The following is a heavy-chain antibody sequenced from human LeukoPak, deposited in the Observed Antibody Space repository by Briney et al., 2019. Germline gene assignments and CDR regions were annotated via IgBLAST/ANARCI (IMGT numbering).Heavy chain of an antibody. V-gene: IGHV3-23*01. J-gene: IGHJ4*02. CDR1: GFTSIAYA. Sequence: GGSLRLSCVGSGFTSIAYALTWARQAPGKGLEWVSSISGSGGSTYYADSVKGRFTISRDNSKNTLYLQMNSLRADDTAVYYCAKGEYYYDSSGYSIGNWGQGTLVTVSS. CDR2: ISGSGGST. CDR3: AKGEYYYDSSGYSIGN. D-gene: IGHD3-22*01.